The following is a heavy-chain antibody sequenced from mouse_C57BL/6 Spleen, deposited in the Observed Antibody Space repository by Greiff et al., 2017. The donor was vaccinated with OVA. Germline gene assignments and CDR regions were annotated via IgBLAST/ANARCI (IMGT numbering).Heavy chain of an antibody. J-gene: IGHJ2*01. D-gene: IGHD4-1*01. CDR2: INPGSGGT. V-gene: IGHV1-54*01. Sequence: VQLKESGAELVRPGTSVKVSCKASGYAFTNYLIEWVKQRPGQGLEWIGVINPGSGGTNYNEKFKGKATLTADKSSSTAYMQLSSLTSEDSAVYFCAREGTGFDYWGQGTTLTVSS. CDR1: GYAFTNYL. CDR3: AREGTGFDY.